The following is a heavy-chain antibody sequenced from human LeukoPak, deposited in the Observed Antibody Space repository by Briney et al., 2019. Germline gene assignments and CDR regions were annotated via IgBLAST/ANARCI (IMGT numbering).Heavy chain of an antibody. V-gene: IGHV3-74*01. CDR1: GFIFSDYY. J-gene: IGHJ6*03. CDR3: ARGIGNWNYFYYYYYMDV. Sequence: GGSLRLSCAASGFIFSDYYMSWVRQAPGKGLVWVSRINSDGSSTSYADSVKGRFTISRDNAKNTLYLQMNSLRAEDTAVYYCARGIGNWNYFYYYYYMDVWGKGTTVTVSS. D-gene: IGHD1-7*01. CDR2: INSDGSST.